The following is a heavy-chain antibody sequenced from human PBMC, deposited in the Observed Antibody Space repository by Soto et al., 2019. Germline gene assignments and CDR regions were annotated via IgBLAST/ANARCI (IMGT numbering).Heavy chain of an antibody. CDR1: GCTCSNTK. CDR2: IKSKTDGGTT. D-gene: IGHD3-3*01. Sequence: CVDPGCTCSNTKKSWVRRAPGKGLEWVGRIKSKTDGGTTDYAAPVKGRVISSRDDSKNTLYLQMNSLKTKDTAVYHCTTASDDLWSVSCLFQDDYG. J-gene: IGHJ6*01. V-gene: IGHV3-15*01. CDR3: TTASDDLWSVSCLFQDDYG.